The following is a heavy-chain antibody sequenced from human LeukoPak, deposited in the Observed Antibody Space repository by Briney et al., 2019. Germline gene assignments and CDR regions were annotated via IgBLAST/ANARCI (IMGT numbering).Heavy chain of an antibody. CDR2: ISAGNGNT. J-gene: IGHJ4*02. CDR1: GYTFTSYA. V-gene: IGHV1-3*01. CDR3: ARDSGSGNNDY. Sequence: ASVKVSCKASGYTFTSYAIHWVRQAPGQRLEWMGWISAGNGNTKYSQNFQGRVTFISNTSATTAFMELSSLRSEDAAVYYCARDSGSGNNDYWGQGPWSPSPQ. D-gene: IGHD1-26*01.